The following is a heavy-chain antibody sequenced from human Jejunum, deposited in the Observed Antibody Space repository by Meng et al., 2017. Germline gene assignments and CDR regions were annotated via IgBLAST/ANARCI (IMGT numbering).Heavy chain of an antibody. D-gene: IGHD1-1*01. Sequence: SETLSLTCSVSGYSISSSYYWGWIRQPPGKGLEWIGSIYHSGNTYYSPPLKSRAIISVDTSENRFSLDLSSVTAADTAMYYCARVRLDSVVDYWGQGTLVTVSS. CDR1: GYSISSSYY. V-gene: IGHV4-38-2*02. J-gene: IGHJ4*02. CDR3: ARVRLDSVVDY. CDR2: IYHSGNT.